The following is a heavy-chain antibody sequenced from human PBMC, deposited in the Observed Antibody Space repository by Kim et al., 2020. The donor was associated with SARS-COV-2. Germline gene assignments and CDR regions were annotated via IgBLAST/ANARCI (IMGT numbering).Heavy chain of an antibody. D-gene: IGHD1-26*01. J-gene: IGHJ5*01. Sequence: SETLSLTCTVSGGSISSSSYYWGWIRQPPGKGLEWIGSIYYSGSTYYNPSLKSRVTISVDTSKNQISLKLSSVTAADTAVYYCARRQWELLKENNWFDA. CDR1: GGSISSSSYY. CDR3: ARRQWELLKENNWFDA. CDR2: IYYSGST. V-gene: IGHV4-39*07.